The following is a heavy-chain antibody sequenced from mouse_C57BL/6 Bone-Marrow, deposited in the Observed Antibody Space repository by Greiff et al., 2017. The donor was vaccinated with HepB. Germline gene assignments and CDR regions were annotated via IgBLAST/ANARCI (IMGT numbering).Heavy chain of an antibody. CDR3: AREGYSNYEGIWFAD. V-gene: IGHV1-54*01. D-gene: IGHD2-5*01. CDR2: INPGSGGT. CDR1: GYAFTNYL. J-gene: IGHJ3*01. Sequence: VKLQQSGAELVRPGTSVKVSCKASGYAFTNYLIEWVKQRPGQGLEWIGVINPGSGGTNYNEKFKGKATLTADKSSSTAYMQLSSLTSEDSAVYFCAREGYSNYEGIWFADWGQGTLVTVSA.